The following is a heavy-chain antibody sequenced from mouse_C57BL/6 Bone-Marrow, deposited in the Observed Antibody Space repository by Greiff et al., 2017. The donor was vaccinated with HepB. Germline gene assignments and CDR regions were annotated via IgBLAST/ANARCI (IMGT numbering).Heavy chain of an antibody. V-gene: IGHV1-15*01. D-gene: IGHD4-1*01. Sequence: VQLQQSGAELVRPGASVTLSCKASGYTFTDYEMHWVKQTPVHGLEWIGAIDPETGGTDYNQKFKGKAILTADKSSSTAYMELRSLTSEDSAVYYCTRGRSNWGFAYWGQGTLVTVSA. CDR1: GYTFTDYE. CDR3: TRGRSNWGFAY. J-gene: IGHJ3*01. CDR2: IDPETGGT.